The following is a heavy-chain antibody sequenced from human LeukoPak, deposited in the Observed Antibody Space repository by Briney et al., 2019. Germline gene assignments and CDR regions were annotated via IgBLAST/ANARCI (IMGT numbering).Heavy chain of an antibody. Sequence: GGSLRLSCAASGFTVSSNYMSWVRQAPGKGLEWVSVIYSGGSTYYADSVKGRFTISRDNSKNTLYLQLNRLRAEDTAVYYCAKWGDYDILTGYYDSDYWGQGTLVTVSS. CDR3: AKWGDYDILTGYYDSDY. D-gene: IGHD3-9*01. CDR2: IYSGGST. CDR1: GFTVSSNY. J-gene: IGHJ4*02. V-gene: IGHV3-53*01.